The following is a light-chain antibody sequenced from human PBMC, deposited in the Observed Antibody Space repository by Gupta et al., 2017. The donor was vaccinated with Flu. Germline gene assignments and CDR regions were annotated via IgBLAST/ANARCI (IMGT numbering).Light chain of an antibody. CDR1: QSVTSR. J-gene: IGKJ4*01. Sequence: IVMTQSPATLSVSPGERATLSCRASQSVTSRLAWYQQKPGQAPRLLIYDASTMATGVPARFSGSGSGTEFTLTITSLQSEDFAVYYCQQYNNWPLTFGGGTKVEIK. V-gene: IGKV3-15*01. CDR2: DAS. CDR3: QQYNNWPLT.